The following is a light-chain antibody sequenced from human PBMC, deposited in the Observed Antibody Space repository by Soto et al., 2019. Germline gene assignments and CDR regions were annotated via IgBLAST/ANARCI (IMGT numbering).Light chain of an antibody. CDR2: EVS. V-gene: IGLV2-8*01. J-gene: IGLJ1*01. CDR1: SSDVGGYNY. Sequence: QSVLTQPPSASGSPGQSVTISCTGTSSDVGGYNYVSWYQQHPGKAPKLMIYEVSKRPSGVPDRFSGSKSGNTASLTVSGLQPEDEADYYCSSYGGSNNFVFGTGTKLTVL. CDR3: SSYGGSNNFV.